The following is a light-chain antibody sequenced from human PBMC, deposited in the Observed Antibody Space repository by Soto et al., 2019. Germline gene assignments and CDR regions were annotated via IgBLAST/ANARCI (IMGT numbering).Light chain of an antibody. J-gene: IGLJ1*01. Sequence: QSALTQPASLSGSPGQSITISCTGTSGDVGSYNYVSWYQQHPGKAPKLMIYDVSNRPSGVSNRFSGSKSGNTASLTISGLQAEDEADYYCSSYTSSSTLKVFGTGTKLTVL. CDR2: DVS. CDR1: SGDVGSYNY. CDR3: SSYTSSSTLKV. V-gene: IGLV2-14*01.